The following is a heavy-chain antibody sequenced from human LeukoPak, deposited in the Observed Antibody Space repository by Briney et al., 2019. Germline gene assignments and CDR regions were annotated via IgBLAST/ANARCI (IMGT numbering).Heavy chain of an antibody. CDR3: AKANPLWFGELFHFDY. CDR1: GFTVSSNS. Sequence: PGGSLRLSCTVSGFTVSSNSMSWVRQAPGKGLEWVSAISGSGGSTYYADSVKGRFTISRDNSKNTLYLQMNSLRAEDTAVYYCAKANPLWFGELFHFDYWGQGTLVTVSS. V-gene: IGHV3-23*01. D-gene: IGHD3-10*01. CDR2: ISGSGGST. J-gene: IGHJ4*02.